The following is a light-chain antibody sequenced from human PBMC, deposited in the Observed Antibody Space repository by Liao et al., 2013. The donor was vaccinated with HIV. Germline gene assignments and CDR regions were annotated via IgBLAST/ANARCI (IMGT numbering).Light chain of an antibody. CDR1: ELRDKY. Sequence: SDELTQPSSVSVSPGQTASIACSGDELRDKYASWYQQRPGQSPVLVIYQDSNRPSGIPERFSGSNSGNTATLTISGTQAMDEADYYCQAWDSGTMVFGGGTKLTVL. CDR3: QAWDSGTMV. CDR2: QDS. V-gene: IGLV3-1*01. J-gene: IGLJ2*01.